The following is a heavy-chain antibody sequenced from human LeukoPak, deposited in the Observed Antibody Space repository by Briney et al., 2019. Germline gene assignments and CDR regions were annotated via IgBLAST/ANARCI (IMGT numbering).Heavy chain of an antibody. CDR1: GFTFSTYS. J-gene: IGHJ4*02. V-gene: IGHV3-30*04. CDR2: ISSDASNK. D-gene: IGHD3-22*01. Sequence: GGSLRLSCAAPGFTFSTYSMHWVRQAPGKGLEWVAVISSDASNKYYADSVKGRFTISRDNSKNTLYLQMNSLRAEGRAVYYCAREGRFDSSGYPLDYWGQGTLVTVSS. CDR3: AREGRFDSSGYPLDY.